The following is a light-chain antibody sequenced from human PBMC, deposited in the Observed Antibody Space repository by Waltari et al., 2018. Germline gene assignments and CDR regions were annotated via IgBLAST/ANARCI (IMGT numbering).Light chain of an antibody. CDR1: QSISIW. V-gene: IGKV1-5*03. Sequence: DIQMTQSPSILSASVGDRVTLTCRASQSISIWLACYQQKPGKAPKLLIYKASILESGVPSRFSGSGSGTDFTLTISSLQPDDYSIYYCQQYNSNLGTFGQGTKVEIK. J-gene: IGKJ1*01. CDR3: QQYNSNLGT. CDR2: KAS.